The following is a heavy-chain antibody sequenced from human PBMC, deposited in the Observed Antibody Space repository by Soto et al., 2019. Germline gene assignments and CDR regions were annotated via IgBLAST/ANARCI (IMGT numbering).Heavy chain of an antibody. J-gene: IGHJ4*02. V-gene: IGHV4-31*03. CDR2: IYYSGST. D-gene: IGHD1-26*01. CDR1: GGSISSGGYY. Sequence: QVQLQESGPGLVKPSQTLSLTCTVSGGSISSGGYYWSWIRQHPGKGLEWIGYIYYSGSTYYNPSLKSRVTISVDTSKNQCSLKLSSVTAADTAVYYCARVDTSMGATCVSYWGQGTLVTVSS. CDR3: ARVDTSMGATCVSY.